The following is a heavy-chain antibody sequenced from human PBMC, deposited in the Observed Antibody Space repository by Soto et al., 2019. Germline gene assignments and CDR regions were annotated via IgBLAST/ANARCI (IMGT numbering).Heavy chain of an antibody. J-gene: IGHJ4*02. D-gene: IGHD3-3*01. CDR3: ARGWVEGLSRQPPTDY. Sequence: EVQLVESGGGLVQPGGSLRLSCADSGFTFSRYWMHWVRQAPGKGLVWVSRIDSYGSATSQVDSVEGRFTISRDNAKNTLYLQRNSLRAEDTAVYYCARGWVEGLSRQPPTDYWGQGTLVTVSS. CDR1: GFTFSRYW. CDR2: IDSYGSAT. V-gene: IGHV3-74*01.